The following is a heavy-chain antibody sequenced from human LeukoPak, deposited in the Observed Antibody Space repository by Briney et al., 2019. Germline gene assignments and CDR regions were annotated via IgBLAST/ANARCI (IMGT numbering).Heavy chain of an antibody. V-gene: IGHV3-23*01. J-gene: IGHJ4*02. CDR3: AKDSYVWGSYRYNQYFDY. CDR1: GFTFSSYA. Sequence: GGSLRLSCAASGFTFSSYAMSWVRQAPGKGLEWVSAISGSGGSTYYADSVKGRFTISRDNSKNTLYLQMNSLRAEDTAVYYCAKDSYVWGSYRYNQYFDYWGQGTLVTVSS. D-gene: IGHD3-16*02. CDR2: ISGSGGST.